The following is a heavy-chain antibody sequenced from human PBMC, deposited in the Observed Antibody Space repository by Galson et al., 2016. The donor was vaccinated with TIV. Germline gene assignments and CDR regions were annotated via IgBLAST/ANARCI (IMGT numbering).Heavy chain of an antibody. V-gene: IGHV4-59*08. CDR1: GGSISIYY. CDR3: ARWAESGSYYDYFQH. J-gene: IGHJ1*01. CDR2: IYYSGST. Sequence: SETLSLTCSVSGGSISIYYWSWIRQPPGKGLEWIGYIYYSGSTYYNPSLKSRVTMSVDTSKNQFSLKLSSVTAADTAVYYCARWAESGSYYDYFQHWGQGTLVTVSS. D-gene: IGHD1-26*01.